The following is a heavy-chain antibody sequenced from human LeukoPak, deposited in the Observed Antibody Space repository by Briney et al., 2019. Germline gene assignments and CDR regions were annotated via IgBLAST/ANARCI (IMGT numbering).Heavy chain of an antibody. Sequence: GGSLKLSCAASGFTFSGSAMRWVRQASGKGLEWVGRVRSRANSYATTYAASVKGRFSISRDDSKNTAFLEMNSLKTEDTAVYYCTTHYYDSSGYHYGAFDYWGQGTLVTVSS. D-gene: IGHD3-22*01. CDR2: VRSRANSYAT. J-gene: IGHJ4*02. V-gene: IGHV3-73*01. CDR1: GFTFSGSA. CDR3: TTHYYDSSGYHYGAFDY.